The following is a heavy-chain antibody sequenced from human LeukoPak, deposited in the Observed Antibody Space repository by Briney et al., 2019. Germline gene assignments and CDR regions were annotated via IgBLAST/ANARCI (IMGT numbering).Heavy chain of an antibody. CDR2: ISGSGGST. Sequence: GGSLRLSCAASGFTFSSYAMSWVRQAPGKGLKWDSAISGSGGSTYYADSVKGRFTISRDNSKNTLYLQMNSLRAEDTAVYYCAKESYYYDSSGYYYGSFGYGGQGTLVTVSS. CDR3: AKESYYYDSSGYYYGSFGY. V-gene: IGHV3-23*01. J-gene: IGHJ4*02. D-gene: IGHD3-22*01. CDR1: GFTFSSYA.